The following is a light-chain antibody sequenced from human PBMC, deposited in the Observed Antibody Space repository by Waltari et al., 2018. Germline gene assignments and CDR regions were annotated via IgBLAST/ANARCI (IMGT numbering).Light chain of an antibody. CDR1: QDIRDS. Sequence: DIQMTQSPSSLSASVGDRVTITCRASQDIRDSLAWYQHKPGTAPKLLLYGASRLESGVPSRFSGSAYGTEYTLTIGNLQPEDFATYFCQQYYSTLMYTFGQGTKLEI. V-gene: IGKV1-NL1*01. J-gene: IGKJ2*01. CDR3: QQYYSTLMYT. CDR2: GAS.